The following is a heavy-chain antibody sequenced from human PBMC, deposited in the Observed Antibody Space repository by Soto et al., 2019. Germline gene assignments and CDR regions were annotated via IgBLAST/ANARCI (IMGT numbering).Heavy chain of an antibody. CDR2: IYSGGST. CDR1: GFTVSSNY. J-gene: IGHJ4*02. CDR3: ARADSSSWHIDY. D-gene: IGHD6-13*01. Sequence: GGSLRLSCAASGFTVSSNYMSWVRQAPGKGLEWVSVIYSGGSTYYADSVKGRFTISRDNSKNTLYLQMNSLRAEDTAVYYCARADSSSWHIDYWGQGTLVTVSS. V-gene: IGHV3-53*01.